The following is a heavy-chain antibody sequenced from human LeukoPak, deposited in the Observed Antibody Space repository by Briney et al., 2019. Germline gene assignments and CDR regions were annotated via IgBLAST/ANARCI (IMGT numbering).Heavy chain of an antibody. CDR3: ARSSGWSLDERNNWFDP. CDR1: GYTFTSYA. D-gene: IGHD6-19*01. V-gene: IGHV1-3*01. Sequence: ASVKVSCKASGYTFTSYAMHWVRQAPGQRLEWMGWINAGNGNTKYSQKFQGRVTITRDTSASTAYMELSSLRSEDTAAYYCARSSGWSLDERNNWFDPWGQGTLVTVSS. CDR2: INAGNGNT. J-gene: IGHJ5*02.